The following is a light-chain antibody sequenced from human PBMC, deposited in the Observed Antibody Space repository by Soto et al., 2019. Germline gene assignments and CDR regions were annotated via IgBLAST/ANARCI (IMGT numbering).Light chain of an antibody. Sequence: MFTQSAATVSLSPGERVTLSCRASQSVSNSLAWYQQKPGQPPRLLIYDVSNRATGIPARFSGSGSGTDFTLTITSLEPEDFAVYFCHQRYNWPRVTFGQGTLLEI. V-gene: IGKV3-11*01. CDR3: HQRYNWPRVT. J-gene: IGKJ5*01. CDR2: DVS. CDR1: QSVSNS.